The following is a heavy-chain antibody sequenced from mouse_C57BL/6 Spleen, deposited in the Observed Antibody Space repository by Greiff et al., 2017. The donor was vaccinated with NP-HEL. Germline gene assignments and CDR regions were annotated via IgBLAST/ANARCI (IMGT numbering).Heavy chain of an antibody. V-gene: IGHV1-53*01. CDR2: INPSNGGT. CDR3: ARRDGGFYYAMDY. J-gene: IGHJ4*01. CDR1: GYTFTSYW. Sequence: VQLQQSGTELVKPGASVKLSCKASGYTFTSYWMHWVKQRPGQGLEWIGNINPSNGGTNYNEKFKSKATLTVDKSSSTAYMQLSSLTSEDSAVYYCARRDGGFYYAMDYWGQGTSVTVSS.